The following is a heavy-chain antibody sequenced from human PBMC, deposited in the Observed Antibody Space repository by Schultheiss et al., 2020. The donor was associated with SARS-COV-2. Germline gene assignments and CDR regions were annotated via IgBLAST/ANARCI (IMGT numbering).Heavy chain of an antibody. V-gene: IGHV4-4*09. D-gene: IGHD5-18*01. CDR3: AGSGYRFGARW. Sequence: SETLSLTCTVSGGSITTDYWSWFRQPPGKGLEWIGYIHDSGSTNHNPSLKSRVITSLDTSKNQFSLKLTSVIAADTAVYYCAGSGYRFGARWWGQGTLVTVSS. J-gene: IGHJ4*02. CDR1: GGSITTDY. CDR2: IHDSGST.